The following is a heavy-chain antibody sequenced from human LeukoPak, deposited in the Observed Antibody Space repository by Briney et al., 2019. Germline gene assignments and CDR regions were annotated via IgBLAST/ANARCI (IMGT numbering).Heavy chain of an antibody. J-gene: IGHJ4*02. CDR2: ISSSSSYI. D-gene: IGHD3-10*01. Sequence: KTGGSLRLSCAASGFTFSSYSMNWVRQAPGKGLEWVSSISSSSSYIYYADSVKGRFTISRDNAKNSLYLQMNSLRAEDTAVYYCARERDYYGSGSYFDYWGQGTLVTVSS. V-gene: IGHV3-21*01. CDR1: GFTFSSYS. CDR3: ARERDYYGSGSYFDY.